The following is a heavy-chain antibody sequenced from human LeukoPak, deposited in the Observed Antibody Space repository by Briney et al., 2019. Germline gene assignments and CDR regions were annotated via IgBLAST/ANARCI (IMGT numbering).Heavy chain of an antibody. CDR1: GGSFSGYY. CDR3: ARDPSIAALDY. D-gene: IGHD6-6*01. Sequence: SETLSLTCAVYGGSFSGYYWSWIRQPPGKGLEWIGEINHGGSTNYNPSLMSRVTISVDMSKNQLSLKLSSVTAADTAVYYCARDPSIAALDYWGQGTLLTVSS. CDR2: INHGGST. V-gene: IGHV4-34*01. J-gene: IGHJ4*02.